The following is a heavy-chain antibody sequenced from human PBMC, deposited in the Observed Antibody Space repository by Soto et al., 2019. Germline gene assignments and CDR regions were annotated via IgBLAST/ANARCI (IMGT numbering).Heavy chain of an antibody. D-gene: IGHD5-12*01. CDR1: GGSFSGYY. CDR3: ARHGDIVATIDD. J-gene: IGHJ4*02. V-gene: IGHV4-34*01. Sequence: SETLSLTCAVYGGSFSGYYWSWIRQPPGKGLEWIGEINHSGSTNYNPSLKSRVTISVDTSKNQFSLKLSSVTAADTAVYYCARHGDIVATIDDWGQGTLVTVSS. CDR2: INHSGST.